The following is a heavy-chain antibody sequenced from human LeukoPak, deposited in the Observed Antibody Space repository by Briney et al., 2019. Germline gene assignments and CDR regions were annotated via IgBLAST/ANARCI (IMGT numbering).Heavy chain of an antibody. V-gene: IGHV3-23*01. J-gene: IGHJ4*02. CDR2: ISGSGDST. Sequence: GGSLRLSCVASEFTFSTYAMSWVRQAPGKGLEWVSGISGSGDSTYYADSVKGRFTISRDNSMNTLYLQMNSLRAEDTAVYYCAKDRSDSTSWYAGSHWGQGTLVTVSS. CDR1: EFTFSTYA. CDR3: AKDRSDSTSWYAGSH. D-gene: IGHD2-8*01.